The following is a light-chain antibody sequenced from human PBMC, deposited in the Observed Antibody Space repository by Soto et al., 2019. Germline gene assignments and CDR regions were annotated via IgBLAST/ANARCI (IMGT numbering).Light chain of an antibody. Sequence: QPVLTQPASVSGSAGQSITISCTGTSSDVGGYNYVSWYQQHPGKAPKLMIYDVSNRPSGISNRFSGSKSGNTASLTISGLQAEDEADYYCSSYTSSSTSVVFGGGTKLTVL. CDR3: SSYTSSSTSVV. CDR1: SSDVGGYNY. CDR2: DVS. V-gene: IGLV2-14*03. J-gene: IGLJ2*01.